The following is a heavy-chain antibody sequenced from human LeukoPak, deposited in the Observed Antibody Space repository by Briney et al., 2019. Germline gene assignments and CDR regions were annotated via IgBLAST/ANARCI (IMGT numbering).Heavy chain of an antibody. CDR1: GGSFSGYY. CDR3: ARELVDTPDAFDI. Sequence: SETLSLTCAVYGGSFSGYYWSWIRQPPGKGVEWIGEINHSGSTNYNPSLKSRVTISVDTSKNQFSLKLSSVTAADTAVYYCARELVDTPDAFDIWGQGTMVTVSS. D-gene: IGHD5-18*01. J-gene: IGHJ3*02. V-gene: IGHV4-34*01. CDR2: INHSGST.